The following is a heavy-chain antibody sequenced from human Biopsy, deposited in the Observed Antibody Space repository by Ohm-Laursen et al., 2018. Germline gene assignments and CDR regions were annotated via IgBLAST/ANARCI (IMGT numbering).Heavy chain of an antibody. J-gene: IGHJ4*02. CDR3: ARGPHSGSHSCFDY. D-gene: IGHD1-26*01. V-gene: IGHV1-69*13. CDR2: IIPMFGTA. Sequence: GASVKASCKASGGTFINYAISWVRPAPGQGLEWMGGIIPMFGTANYAQMFQGRVTISADESTSTSYMELSSLTTEDTAIYYCARGPHSGSHSCFDYWGRGTLVTVSS. CDR1: GGTFINYA.